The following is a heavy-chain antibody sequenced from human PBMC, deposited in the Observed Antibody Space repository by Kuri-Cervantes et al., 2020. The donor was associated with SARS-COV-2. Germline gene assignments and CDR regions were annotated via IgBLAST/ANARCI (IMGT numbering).Heavy chain of an antibody. CDR1: GFSLTTSGMC. Sequence: SGPTLVKPTQTLTLTCTFSGFSLTTSGMCVAWIRQPPGKALEWLARIDWDDGKYYKTSLNTRLSISKDTSKDQVVLTMTNMDPVDTGTYYCVRIRAATVIADYWGQGTLVTVSS. CDR3: VRIRAATVIADY. J-gene: IGHJ4*02. CDR2: IDWDDGK. D-gene: IGHD4-11*01. V-gene: IGHV2-70*11.